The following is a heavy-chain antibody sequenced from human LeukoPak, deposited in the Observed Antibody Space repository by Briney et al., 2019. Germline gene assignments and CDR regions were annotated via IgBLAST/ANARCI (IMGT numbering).Heavy chain of an antibody. Sequence: GGSLRLSCAASGFTVSSNYMNWVRQAPGKGLGWVSAIYSDGRTYYTDSVKGRFTISRDNSKNTLYLQMNNLRAEDTAVYYCARLRPSFGSVFDYWGQGTLVTVSS. D-gene: IGHD3-10*01. V-gene: IGHV3-53*01. J-gene: IGHJ4*02. CDR1: GFTVSSNY. CDR3: ARLRPSFGSVFDY. CDR2: IYSDGRT.